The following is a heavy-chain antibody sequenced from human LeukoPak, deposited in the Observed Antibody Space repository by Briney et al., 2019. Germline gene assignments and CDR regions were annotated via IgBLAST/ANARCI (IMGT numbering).Heavy chain of an antibody. CDR2: IYSGGST. V-gene: IGHV3-53*01. D-gene: IGHD6-19*01. J-gene: IGHJ4*02. CDR3: ARGVSSGWYYFDY. Sequence: GGSLRLSCAASGFTVSSNYMSWVRQAPGKGLEWVSVIYSGGSTYYADSVKGRFTISRDNSKNTLYLQMNSLRAEGTAVYYCARGVSSGWYYFDYWGQGTLVTVSS. CDR1: GFTVSSNY.